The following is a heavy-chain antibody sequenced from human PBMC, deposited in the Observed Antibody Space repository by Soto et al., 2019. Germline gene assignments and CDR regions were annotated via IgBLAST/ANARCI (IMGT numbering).Heavy chain of an antibody. V-gene: IGHV4-59*02. CDR3: ARVPLVHNVIDY. CDR2: IFYNGGT. Sequence: PSETLSLTCTVSGDSVSTYYWSWIRQSPGKGLQWIGYIFYNGGTAYNPSLKSRVTMSLDMSKKQFSLKLTSVTAADTAAYYCARVPLVHNVIDYWRQGTLVTVSS. D-gene: IGHD1-1*01. CDR1: GDSVSTYY. J-gene: IGHJ4*02.